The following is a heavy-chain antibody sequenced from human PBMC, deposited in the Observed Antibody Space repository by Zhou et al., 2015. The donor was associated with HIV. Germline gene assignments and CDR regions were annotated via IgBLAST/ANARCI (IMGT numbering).Heavy chain of an antibody. CDR2: MNAGGGQT. CDR3: ARDGTYCTNGVCYMRTFDP. J-gene: IGHJ5*02. D-gene: IGHD2-8*01. Sequence: QVQLVQSGAELKKPGASVKVSCKASGYTFTTYDINWMRQATGQRPEWMGWMNAGGGQTEYAQKFQGRVTMTRDTSISTAYMQLSGLTSEDTAIYYCARDGTYCTNGVCYMRTFDPSGRGNPWSPSPQ. CDR1: GYTFTTYD. V-gene: IGHV1-8*01.